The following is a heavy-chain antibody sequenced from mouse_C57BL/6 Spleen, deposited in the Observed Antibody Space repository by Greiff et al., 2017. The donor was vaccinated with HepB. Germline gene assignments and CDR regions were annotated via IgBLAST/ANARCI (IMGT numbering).Heavy chain of an antibody. J-gene: IGHJ1*03. CDR2: INYDGSST. CDR3: ARGGSSRYWYFDV. V-gene: IGHV5-16*01. CDR1: GFTFSDYY. D-gene: IGHD1-1*01. Sequence: EVKLMESEGGLVQPGSSMKLSCTASGFTFSDYYMAWVRQVPEKGLEWVANINYDGSSTYYLDSLKSRFIISRDNAKNILYLQMSSLKSEDTATYYCARGGSSRYWYFDVWGTGTTVTVSS.